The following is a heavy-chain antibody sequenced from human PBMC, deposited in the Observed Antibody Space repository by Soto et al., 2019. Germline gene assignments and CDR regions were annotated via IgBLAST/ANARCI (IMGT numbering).Heavy chain of an antibody. CDR3: ARAEWLVSDAFDI. Sequence: GGSLRLSCAASGFTFSSYSMNWVRQAPGKGLEWVSSISSSSSYIYYADSVKGRFTISRDNAKNSLYLQMNSLRAEDTAVYYCARAEWLVSDAFDIWGQGTMVTVSS. J-gene: IGHJ3*02. CDR2: ISSSSSYI. V-gene: IGHV3-21*01. D-gene: IGHD6-19*01. CDR1: GFTFSSYS.